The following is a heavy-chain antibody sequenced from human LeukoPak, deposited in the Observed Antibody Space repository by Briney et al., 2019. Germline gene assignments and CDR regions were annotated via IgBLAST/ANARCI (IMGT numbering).Heavy chain of an antibody. D-gene: IGHD3-22*01. CDR1: GGSISSGGYS. CDR2: IYHSGST. CDR3: ARDRDYYDSNRYFDL. V-gene: IGHV4-30-2*01. J-gene: IGHJ2*01. Sequence: SETLSLTCAVSGGSISSGGYSWSWIRQPPGKGLEWIGYIYHSGSTYYNPSLKSRVTISVDRSKNQFSLKLSSVTAADTAVYYCARDRDYYDSNRYFDLWGRGTLVTVSS.